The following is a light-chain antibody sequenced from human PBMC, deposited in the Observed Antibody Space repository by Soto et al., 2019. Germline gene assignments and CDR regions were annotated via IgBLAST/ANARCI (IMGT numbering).Light chain of an antibody. CDR3: QQYNNWPGT. V-gene: IGKV3-15*01. CDR1: QSVSSN. CDR2: GAS. Sequence: EIVLTQSPATLSLSPGERATLSCRASQSVSSNLAWYQQKPGQAPRLLIYGASTRATGFPARFSGSGSGTEFTLTISSLQSEDFAVYYCQQYNNWPGTFGQGTKVDIK. J-gene: IGKJ1*01.